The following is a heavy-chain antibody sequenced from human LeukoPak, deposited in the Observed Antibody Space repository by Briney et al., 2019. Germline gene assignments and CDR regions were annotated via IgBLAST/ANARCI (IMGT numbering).Heavy chain of an antibody. CDR1: GYSFSSYD. V-gene: IGHV1-8*03. CDR2: MNPNSGNK. CDR3: VRGRATVTTHWFDP. Sequence: ASVKVSCKASGYSFSSYDINWVRQATGQGLEWMAWMNPNSGNKGYAQKFQGRVSITRNTSISTAYMEMGSLTSEDTAVYYCVRGRATVTTHWFDPWGQGTLVTVSS. D-gene: IGHD4-11*01. J-gene: IGHJ5*02.